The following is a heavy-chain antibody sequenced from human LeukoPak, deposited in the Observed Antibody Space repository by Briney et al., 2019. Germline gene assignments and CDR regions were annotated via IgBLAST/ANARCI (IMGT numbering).Heavy chain of an antibody. CDR1: GFTFSSYW. Sequence: GGSLRLSCAASGFTFSSYWMHWVRQAPGKGLVWVSRINSDGSSTSYADSVKGRFTISRDNAKNTLYLQMNSLRAEDTAVYYCAMPSGPVDYGMDVWGQGTTVTVSS. CDR2: INSDGSST. J-gene: IGHJ6*02. V-gene: IGHV3-74*01. CDR3: AMPSGPVDYGMDV.